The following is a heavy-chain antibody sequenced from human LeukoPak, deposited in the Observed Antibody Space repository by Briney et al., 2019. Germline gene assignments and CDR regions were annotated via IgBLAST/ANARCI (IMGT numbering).Heavy chain of an antibody. CDR3: ARSGSLGYFDY. D-gene: IGHD1-1*01. J-gene: IGHJ4*02. V-gene: IGHV4-34*01. CDR1: GGSFSGYY. Sequence: SETLSLTCAVYGGSFSGYYWSWIRQPPGKGLEWIGEINHSGSTNYNPSLKSRVTISVDTSKNQFSLKLSSVTAAGTAVYYCARSGSLGYFDYWGQGTLVTVSS. CDR2: INHSGST.